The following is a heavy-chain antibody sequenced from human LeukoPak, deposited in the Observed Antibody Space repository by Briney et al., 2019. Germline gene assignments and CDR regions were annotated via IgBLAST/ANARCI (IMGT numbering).Heavy chain of an antibody. CDR3: ARDRAWNYFDY. D-gene: IGHD3-3*01. V-gene: IGHV3-30*03. CDR2: ISNDGSRK. CDR1: GFTFSRHG. Sequence: GGSLRLSCAPSGFTFSRHGVHWVRQAPGKGLEWVAIISNDGSRKYYAPSVEGRFTISRDNSKNTLYLQMDSLRAEDTAVYYCARDRAWNYFDYWGQGTLVTVSS. J-gene: IGHJ4*02.